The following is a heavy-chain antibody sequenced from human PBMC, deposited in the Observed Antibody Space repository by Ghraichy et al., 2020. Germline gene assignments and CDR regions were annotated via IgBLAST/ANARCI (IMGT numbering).Heavy chain of an antibody. D-gene: IGHD2-15*01. CDR3: ARDWGYCSGGSCAKGRN. V-gene: IGHV3-48*02. Sequence: LSLTCAASGFTFSSYSMNWVRQAPGKGLEWVSYISSSSSTIYYADSVKGRFTISRDNAKNSLYLQMNSLRDEDTAVYYCARDWGYCSGGSCAKGRNWGQGTLVTVSS. J-gene: IGHJ4*02. CDR2: ISSSSSTI. CDR1: GFTFSSYS.